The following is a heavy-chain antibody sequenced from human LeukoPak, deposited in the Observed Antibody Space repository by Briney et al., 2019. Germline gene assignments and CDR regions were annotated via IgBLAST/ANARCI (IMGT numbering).Heavy chain of an antibody. CDR1: GFTFSSYS. CDR3: AKAYPPRSSTLFLEYYYYMDI. V-gene: IGHV3-23*01. CDR2: ISGSGGST. Sequence: GGSLRLSCAASGFTFSSYSMLWVRQAPGKGLEWVSAISGSGGSTYYADSVKGRFTISRDNSKNTLYLQMNSLRAEDTAVYYCAKAYPPRSSTLFLEYYYYMDIWGKGTTVTVSS. D-gene: IGHD3-3*01. J-gene: IGHJ6*03.